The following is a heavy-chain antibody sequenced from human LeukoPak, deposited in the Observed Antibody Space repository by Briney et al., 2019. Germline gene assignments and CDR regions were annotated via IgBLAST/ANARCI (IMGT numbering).Heavy chain of an antibody. V-gene: IGHV1-24*01. Sequence: ASVKVSCKVSGYTLTELSVHWVRQAPGKGLEWMGGFDPEDGETIYAQKFQGRVTMTEDTSTDTAYMELSSLRSEDTAVYYCATPSGMSSDKSTYFDYWGQGTLVTVSS. D-gene: IGHD3-10*01. J-gene: IGHJ4*02. CDR1: GYTLTELS. CDR2: FDPEDGET. CDR3: ATPSGMSSDKSTYFDY.